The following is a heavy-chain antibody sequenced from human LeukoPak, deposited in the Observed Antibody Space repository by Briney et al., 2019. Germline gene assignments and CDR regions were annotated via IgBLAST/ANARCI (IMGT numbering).Heavy chain of an antibody. Sequence: PSETLSLTCAVSGGAFSGHYWSWIRQSPGKGLECIGEVSHSGSTNYNPSLTGRVTISVDTSKKQFSLKLSSVTAADTAVYYCARGYSFWSGYKANGLFDSWGQGTLVTVSS. D-gene: IGHD3-3*01. CDR3: ARGYSFWSGYKANGLFDS. V-gene: IGHV4-34*01. J-gene: IGHJ4*02. CDR2: VSHSGST. CDR1: GGAFSGHY.